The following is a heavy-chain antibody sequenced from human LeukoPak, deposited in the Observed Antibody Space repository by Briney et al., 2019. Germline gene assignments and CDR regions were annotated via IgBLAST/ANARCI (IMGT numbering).Heavy chain of an antibody. CDR2: MYNSGST. CDR3: ARDRLPGLANDY. D-gene: IGHD6-19*01. J-gene: IGHJ4*02. V-gene: IGHV4-59*12. Sequence: SETLSLTCTVSGGSISGSYWSWIRQPPGKGLEWIAYMYNSGSTNYNPSLKSRVTMSVDTSKNQFSLKLSSVTAADTAVYYCARDRLPGLANDYWGQGTLVTVSS. CDR1: GGSISGSY.